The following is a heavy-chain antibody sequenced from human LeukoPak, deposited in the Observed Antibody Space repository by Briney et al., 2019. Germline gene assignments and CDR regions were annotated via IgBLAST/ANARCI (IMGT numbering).Heavy chain of an antibody. V-gene: IGHV3-21*01. Sequence: PGGSLRLSCAAPGFTFSSYSMNWVRQAPGKGLEWVSSISSSSSYIYYADSVKGRFTISRDNAKNSLYLQMNSLRAEDTAVYYCARSQSGYSDAPYYYYGMDVWGQGTTVTVSS. CDR1: GFTFSSYS. D-gene: IGHD5-18*01. CDR3: ARSQSGYSDAPYYYYGMDV. J-gene: IGHJ6*02. CDR2: ISSSSSYI.